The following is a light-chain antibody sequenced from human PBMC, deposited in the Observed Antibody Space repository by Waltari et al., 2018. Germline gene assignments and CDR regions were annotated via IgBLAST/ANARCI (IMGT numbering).Light chain of an antibody. Sequence: QSALTQPASVSGSPGQSITISCAGTPSDIGTYNFVSWYQQLPGKAPKLIIYDVSNRPSGVSTRFSGSNSANTATLTISGRQTEDEADYYCSSYSTSATPVFGGGTRVTVL. CDR1: PSDIGTYNF. CDR2: DVS. V-gene: IGLV2-14*03. J-gene: IGLJ3*02. CDR3: SSYSTSATPV.